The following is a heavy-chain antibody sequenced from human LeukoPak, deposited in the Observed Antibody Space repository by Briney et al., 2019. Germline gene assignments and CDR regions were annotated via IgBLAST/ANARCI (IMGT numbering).Heavy chain of an antibody. CDR1: GFTFSTYT. D-gene: IGHD2-2*01. CDR2: VSSSGGST. J-gene: IGHJ4*02. CDR3: VKDLFGTGSTSRGFDS. Sequence: PGGSLRLSCSASGFTFSTYTMHWVRQAPGKGLEYVSAVSSSGGSTYYADSVKGRFTISRDNSRNTLYLQMSNLRTKDTAVYYCVKDLFGTGSTSRGFDSWGQGTLVTVSS. V-gene: IGHV3-64D*06.